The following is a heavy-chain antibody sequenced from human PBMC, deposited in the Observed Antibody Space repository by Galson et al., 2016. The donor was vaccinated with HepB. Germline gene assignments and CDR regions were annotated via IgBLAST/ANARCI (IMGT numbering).Heavy chain of an antibody. Sequence: SLRLSCAASGFTFSSYAMSWVRQAPGKGLEWVSGISAGGVNTNYADSVRGRFTISRDNSKNTVYLQMNSLRAEDTAVYYCARHIGGRGYFDYWGQGTLVTVSS. CDR3: ARHIGGRGYFDY. CDR2: ISAGGVNT. J-gene: IGHJ4*02. CDR1: GFTFSSYA. D-gene: IGHD1-26*01. V-gene: IGHV3-23*01.